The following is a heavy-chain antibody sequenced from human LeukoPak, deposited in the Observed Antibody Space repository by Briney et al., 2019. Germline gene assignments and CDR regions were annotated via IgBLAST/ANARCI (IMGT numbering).Heavy chain of an antibody. CDR2: INHSGST. Sequence: SETLSLTCAVSGGSILTTNWWSWVRQPPGKGLEWIGEINHSGSTNYNPSLKSRVTISVDTSKNQFSLRLSSVTAADTAVYYCASVGIYGDYSDPHDDYWGQGTLVTVSS. CDR1: GGSILTTNW. V-gene: IGHV4-4*02. J-gene: IGHJ4*02. D-gene: IGHD4-17*01. CDR3: ASVGIYGDYSDPHDDY.